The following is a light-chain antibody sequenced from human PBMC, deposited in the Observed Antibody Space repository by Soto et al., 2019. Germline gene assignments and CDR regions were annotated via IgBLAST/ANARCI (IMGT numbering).Light chain of an antibody. Sequence: EIVLTQSPGTLYLSPGERATLSCRASQSISSSYLAWYQQSPGQAPRLLVYGASSRATDIPARFSGSGSGTDFTLTISRLEPEDFAVYFCQQYGSSPPATFGQGTKLEIK. CDR2: GAS. CDR1: QSISSSY. V-gene: IGKV3-20*01. CDR3: QQYGSSPPAT. J-gene: IGKJ2*01.